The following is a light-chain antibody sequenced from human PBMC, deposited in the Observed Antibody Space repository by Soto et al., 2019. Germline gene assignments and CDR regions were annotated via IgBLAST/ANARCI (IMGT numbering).Light chain of an antibody. V-gene: IGLV2-14*01. CDR2: DVT. J-gene: IGLJ1*01. CDR3: NSYTSSSTLV. Sequence: QSALTQPASVSGSPGQSITISCTGTSSDVGGYHYVSWYQQHPGKAPKLMIYDVTNRPSGVSNRFSGSKSDNTASLTISGLQAEDEADYYCNSYTSSSTLVFGTGTKLTVL. CDR1: SSDVGGYHY.